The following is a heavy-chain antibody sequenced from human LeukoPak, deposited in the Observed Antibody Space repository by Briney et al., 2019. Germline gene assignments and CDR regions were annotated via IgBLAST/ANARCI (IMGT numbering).Heavy chain of an antibody. J-gene: IGHJ4*02. CDR3: ARAPSYYYAGRGADY. V-gene: IGHV4-34*01. Sequence: PSETPSLACAVYGGSFSGYYWSWIRQPPGKGLEWIGEINHSGSTNYNPSLKSRVTISVDTSKNQFSLKLGSVTAADTAVYYCARAPSYYYAGRGADYWGQGTLVTVSS. CDR1: GGSFSGYY. D-gene: IGHD3-10*01. CDR2: INHSGST.